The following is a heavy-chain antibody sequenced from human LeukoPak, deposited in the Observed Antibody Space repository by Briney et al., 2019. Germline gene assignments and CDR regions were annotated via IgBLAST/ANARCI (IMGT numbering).Heavy chain of an antibody. J-gene: IGHJ5*02. Sequence: GGSLRLSCAASGFTFSSYSMNWVRQAPGKGLEWVSSISSSSSYIYYADSVKGRFTISRDNAKDSLYLQMNSLRAEDTAVYYCARGVGYTMIPFRFDPWGQGTLVTVSS. V-gene: IGHV3-21*01. CDR2: ISSSSSYI. D-gene: IGHD3-22*01. CDR1: GFTFSSYS. CDR3: ARGVGYTMIPFRFDP.